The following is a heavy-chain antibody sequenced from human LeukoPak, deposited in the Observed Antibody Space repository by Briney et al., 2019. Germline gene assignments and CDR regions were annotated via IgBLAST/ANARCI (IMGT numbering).Heavy chain of an antibody. V-gene: IGHV4-34*01. Sequence: TSETLSLTCAVYGGSFSGYYWSWIRQPPGKGLEWIGEINHSGSTNYNPSLKSRVTISVDTSKNQFSLKLSSVTAADTAVYYCARYRSWFGELGLDYWGQGTLVTVSS. D-gene: IGHD3-10*01. CDR2: INHSGST. J-gene: IGHJ4*02. CDR1: GGSFSGYY. CDR3: ARYRSWFGELGLDY.